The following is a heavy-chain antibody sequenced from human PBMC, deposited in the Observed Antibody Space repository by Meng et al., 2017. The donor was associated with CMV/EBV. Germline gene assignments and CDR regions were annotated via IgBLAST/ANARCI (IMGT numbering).Heavy chain of an antibody. CDR1: GGSVSSGSYY. Sequence: SETLSLTCTVSGGSVSSGSYYWSWIRQPPGKELEWIGYIYYSGSTNYNPSLKSRVTISVDTSKNQFSLKLSSVTAADTAVYYCARAATIFEYYGMDVWGQGTTVTVSS. V-gene: IGHV4-61*01. J-gene: IGHJ6*02. CDR2: IYYSGST. D-gene: IGHD3-3*01. CDR3: ARAATIFEYYGMDV.